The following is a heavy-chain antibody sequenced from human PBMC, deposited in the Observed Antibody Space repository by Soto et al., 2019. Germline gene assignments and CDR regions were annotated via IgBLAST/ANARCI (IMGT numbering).Heavy chain of an antibody. D-gene: IGHD2-15*01. CDR2: ISSASSAI. Sequence: PGGSLRLSCAASGFTFSSYHMDWVRQAPGKGLEWVSYISSASSAIYYADSVKGRFTISRDNSKNMLYLQMNNLRAEDTAVYYCAKAQGGSYFDYWGQGTLVTVSS. CDR3: AKAQGGSYFDY. J-gene: IGHJ4*02. V-gene: IGHV3-48*01. CDR1: GFTFSSYH.